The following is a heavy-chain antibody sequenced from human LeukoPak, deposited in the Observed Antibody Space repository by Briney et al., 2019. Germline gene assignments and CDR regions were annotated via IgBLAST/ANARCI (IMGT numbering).Heavy chain of an antibody. J-gene: IGHJ4*02. CDR2: ISGTGGST. D-gene: IGHD2-15*01. V-gene: IGHV3-23*01. Sequence: GGSLRLSCAASGFTFSTYAMTWVRQAPGKGLEWVSLISGTGGSTYYADSVKGRLTISRDNSKNTLYLQMNSLRAEDTAVYYCAKRGVASAFYIDYWGQGTLVTVSS. CDR1: GFTFSTYA. CDR3: AKRGVASAFYIDY.